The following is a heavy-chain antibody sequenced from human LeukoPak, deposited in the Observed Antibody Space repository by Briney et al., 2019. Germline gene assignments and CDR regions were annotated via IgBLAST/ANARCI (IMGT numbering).Heavy chain of an antibody. D-gene: IGHD6-6*01. V-gene: IGHV1-24*01. CDR1: GYTFTSYD. CDR2: FDPEDGET. J-gene: IGHJ6*03. CDR3: ATNGYSSSPGDYYYYYYMDV. Sequence: ASVKVSCKASGYTFTSYDINWVRQATGQGLEWMGGFDPEDGETIYAQKFQGRVTMTEDTSTDTAYMELSSLRSEDTAVYYCATNGYSSSPGDYYYYYYMDVWGKGTTVTVSS.